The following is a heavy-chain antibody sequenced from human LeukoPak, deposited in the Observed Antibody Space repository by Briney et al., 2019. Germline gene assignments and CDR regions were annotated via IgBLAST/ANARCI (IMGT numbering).Heavy chain of an antibody. J-gene: IGHJ4*02. CDR2: IWYEGSNK. D-gene: IGHD3-10*01. CDR1: GFTFNSFG. V-gene: IGHV3-33*01. Sequence: GGSLRLSCAASGFTFNSFGMHWVRQAPGKGLEWVATIWYEGSNKNYADSVKGRLTISRDNSKNTLYLEMNSLRAEDTAVYYRAREWRSGNHYNGPLRYWGQGTLVTVSS. CDR3: AREWRSGNHYNGPLRY.